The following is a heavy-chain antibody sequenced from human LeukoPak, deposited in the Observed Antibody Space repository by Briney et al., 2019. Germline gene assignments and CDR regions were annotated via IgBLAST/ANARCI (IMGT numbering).Heavy chain of an antibody. CDR1: GASITRDY. Sequence: PSETLSLTCTVSGASITRDYWSWGRQPPGRGLEWIGYIHYSGSTNYNASLKSRVTMSVDMSKNQFSLKVTSVTAADTAVYYCARLGRKTTVVPPDFDCWGQGTLVTVSS. J-gene: IGHJ4*02. V-gene: IGHV4-59*01. D-gene: IGHD4-23*01. CDR3: ARLGRKTTVVPPDFDC. CDR2: IHYSGST.